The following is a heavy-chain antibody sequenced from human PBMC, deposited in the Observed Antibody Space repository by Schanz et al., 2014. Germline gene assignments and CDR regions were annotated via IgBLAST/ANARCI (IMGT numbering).Heavy chain of an antibody. D-gene: IGHD4-17*01. V-gene: IGHV4-30-4*07. J-gene: IGHJ6*02. CDR1: GGSISSGAYS. CDR2: IYSSGST. CDR3: ARDRGMTTSDYYYGMDV. Sequence: QVQLQESGPRLVKPSQTLSLTCTVSGGSISSGAYSWSWIRQPPGKRPEWIGYIYSSGSTYYNPALKSRVSMSIDPSKNQFPLKLSSVTAADTAVYYCARDRGMTTSDYYYGMDVWGQGTTVTVPS.